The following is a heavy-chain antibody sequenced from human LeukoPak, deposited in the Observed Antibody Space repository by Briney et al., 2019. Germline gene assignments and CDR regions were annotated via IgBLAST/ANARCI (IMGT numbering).Heavy chain of an antibody. J-gene: IGHJ4*02. V-gene: IGHV3-23*01. CDR1: GFPFSSYA. CDR2: ISGSGGST. Sequence: GGSLRLSCAASGFPFSSYAMNWVRQAPGKGLAWVSGISGSGGSTYYADSVKGRFTISRDNAKNSLYLQMNSLRAEDTAVYYCARARYCSSTSCLPGDYWGQGTLVTVSS. CDR3: ARARYCSSTSCLPGDY. D-gene: IGHD2-2*01.